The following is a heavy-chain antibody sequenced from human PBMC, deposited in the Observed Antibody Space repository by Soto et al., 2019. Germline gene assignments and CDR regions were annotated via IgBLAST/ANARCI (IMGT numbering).Heavy chain of an antibody. Sequence: GESLKLSCRVSGYSFTSYWISWVRQMPGKGLEWMGRIDPTDSYANYSPPFQGHVTFSVDRSINTAYLQWSSLKAPDTAVYYCARLHSRHGTNGKLDYWGQGTLVTVSS. CDR1: GYSFTSYW. CDR2: IDPTDSYA. J-gene: IGHJ4*02. D-gene: IGHD3-22*01. CDR3: ARLHSRHGTNGKLDY. V-gene: IGHV5-10-1*01.